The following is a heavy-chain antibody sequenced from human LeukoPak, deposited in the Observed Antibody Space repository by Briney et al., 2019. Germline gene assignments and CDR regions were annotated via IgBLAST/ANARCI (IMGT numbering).Heavy chain of an antibody. CDR3: AKDYQGRWLVYFDY. V-gene: IGHV3-23*01. J-gene: IGHJ4*02. Sequence: PGGSLRLSCAAPGFTFSSYAMSWVRQAPGKGLEWVSAISGSGGSTYYADSVKGQFTISRDNSKNTLYLQMNSLRAEDTAVYYCAKDYQGRWLVYFDYWGQGTLVTVSS. CDR1: GFTFSSYA. CDR2: ISGSGGST. D-gene: IGHD6-19*01.